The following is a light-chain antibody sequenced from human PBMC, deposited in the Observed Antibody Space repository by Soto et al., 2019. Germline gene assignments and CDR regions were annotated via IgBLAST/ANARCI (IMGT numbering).Light chain of an antibody. V-gene: IGLV2-14*01. J-gene: IGLJ1*01. CDR3: SSYTSSSTLLDV. CDR1: SSDVGGYNY. CDR2: EVS. Sequence: QSVLTQPASVSGSPGQSITISCTGTSSDVGGYNYVSWYQQHPGKAPKLMIYEVSNRPSGVSNRFSGSKSGNTASLTISGLQAEDEADYYCSSYTSSSTLLDVFGPGTQVTVL.